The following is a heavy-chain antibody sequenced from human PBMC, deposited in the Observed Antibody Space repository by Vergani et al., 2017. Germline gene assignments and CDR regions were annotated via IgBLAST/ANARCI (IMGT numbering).Heavy chain of an antibody. D-gene: IGHD5-24*01. CDR3: ARYLKWLQFYYYYGMDV. V-gene: IGHV3-30*01. CDR2: ISYDGSNK. J-gene: IGHJ6*02. Sequence: VQLVESGGGVVRPGGSLRLSCAASGFTFSSYAMHWVRQAPGKGLEWVAVISYDGSNKYYADSVKGRITISRDNSKNTLYLQINSLRAEDTAVYYCARYLKWLQFYYYYGMDVWGQGTTVTVSS. CDR1: GFTFSSYA.